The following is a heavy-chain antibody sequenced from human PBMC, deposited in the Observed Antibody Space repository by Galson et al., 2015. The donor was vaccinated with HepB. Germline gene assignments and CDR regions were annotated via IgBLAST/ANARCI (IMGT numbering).Heavy chain of an antibody. CDR3: ARAALGWIDP. D-gene: IGHD6-25*01. J-gene: IGHJ5*02. CDR1: GFTFSDYY. CDR2: ISLDSTTI. Sequence: LRLSCAASGFTFSDYYMSWIRQAPGKGLEWVSYISLDSTTIHYADSVKGRFITSRDNAKNSLYLQMNGLRVEDTAVYYCARAALGWIDPWGQGTLVTVSS. V-gene: IGHV3-11*01.